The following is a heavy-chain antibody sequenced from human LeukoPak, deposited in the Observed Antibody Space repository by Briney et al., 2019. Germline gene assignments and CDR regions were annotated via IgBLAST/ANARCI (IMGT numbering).Heavy chain of an antibody. CDR3: ARKLTGSFDI. CDR1: GFTFSSYG. D-gene: IGHD7-27*01. CDR2: ISGTSAYI. Sequence: GGSLRLSCAASGFTFSSYGMNWVRQAPGKGLEWVSSISGTSAYIYYADSVRGRFTISRDNAKNSLYLQMNSLRAEDTAVYYCARKLTGSFDIWGQGTLVTVSS. V-gene: IGHV3-21*01. J-gene: IGHJ4*02.